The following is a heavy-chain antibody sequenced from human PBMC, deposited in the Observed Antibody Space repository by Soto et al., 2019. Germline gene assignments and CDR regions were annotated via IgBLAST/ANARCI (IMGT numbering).Heavy chain of an antibody. J-gene: IGHJ2*01. Sequence: PSETLSLTCTVSGGAIDTSSSYWGWIRQSPGGGLEWLASIYYTGSAYYNPSLQRRVTISVDTSKSQFSLKVTSVTAADTAVYYCAKWVREQYPTHPYGHFDLWSRGTLVTVSS. CDR1: GGAIDTSSSY. CDR3: AKWVREQYPTHPYGHFDL. V-gene: IGHV4-39*01. CDR2: IYYTGSA. D-gene: IGHD3-10*01.